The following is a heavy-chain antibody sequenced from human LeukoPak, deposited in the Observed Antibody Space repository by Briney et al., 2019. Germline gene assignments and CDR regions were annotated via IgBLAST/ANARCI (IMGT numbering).Heavy chain of an antibody. Sequence: PGGSLRLSCAASGFTFDDYGMSWVRQAPGKGLEWVSGINWNGGSTGYADSVKGRFTISRDNAKNSLYLQMNSLRAEDTALYYCAKDSGSSSGYESWFDPWGQGTLVTVSS. J-gene: IGHJ5*02. D-gene: IGHD5-12*01. CDR1: GFTFDDYG. V-gene: IGHV3-20*04. CDR3: AKDSGSSSGYESWFDP. CDR2: INWNGGST.